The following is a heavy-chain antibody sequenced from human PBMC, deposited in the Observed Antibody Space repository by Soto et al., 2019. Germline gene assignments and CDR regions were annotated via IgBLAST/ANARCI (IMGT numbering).Heavy chain of an antibody. V-gene: IGHV3-30-3*01. CDR2: ISFDGSNK. CDR1: GFSFSNFP. D-gene: IGHD5-18*01. Sequence: PGGSLRLSCAASGFSFSNFPVHWVRQAPGKGLEWVAVISFDGSNKYHADSVKGRFTISRDNSRNTLYLEMNSLRADDTAVYFCARGTYRWIQLRFDYWDQGTLVTVSS. CDR3: ARGTYRWIQLRFDY. J-gene: IGHJ4*02.